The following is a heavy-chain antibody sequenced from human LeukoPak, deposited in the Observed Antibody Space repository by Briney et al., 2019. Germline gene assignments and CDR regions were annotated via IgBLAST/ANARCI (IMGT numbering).Heavy chain of an antibody. Sequence: ASVKVSCKASGYTFTGYYMHWVRQAPGQGLEWMGWINPNSGGTNYAQKFQGRVTMTRDTSISTAYMELSRLGSDDTAVYYCARGITVVRGVIKGGMDVWGQGTTVTVSS. CDR3: ARGITVVRGVIKGGMDV. CDR1: GYTFTGYY. D-gene: IGHD3-10*01. CDR2: INPNSGGT. V-gene: IGHV1-2*02. J-gene: IGHJ6*02.